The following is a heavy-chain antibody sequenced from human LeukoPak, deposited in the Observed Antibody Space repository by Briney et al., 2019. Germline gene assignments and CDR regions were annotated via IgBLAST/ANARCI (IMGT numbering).Heavy chain of an antibody. Sequence: GGSLRLSCAASGFTFDDYAMHWVRQAPGKGLERVSGINWNGGSTGYADSVKGRFTISRDNAKNSLYLQMNSLRAEDTALYYCASLTYYYDSWDAFDIWGQGTMVTVSS. J-gene: IGHJ3*02. V-gene: IGHV3-20*04. D-gene: IGHD3-22*01. CDR1: GFTFDDYA. CDR2: INWNGGST. CDR3: ASLTYYYDSWDAFDI.